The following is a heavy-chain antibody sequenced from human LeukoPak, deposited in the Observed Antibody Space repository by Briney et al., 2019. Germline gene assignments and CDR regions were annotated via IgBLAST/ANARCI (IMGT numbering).Heavy chain of an antibody. Sequence: GGSLRLSCAASGFTFSSYAMRWVRQDPGKGLEWVSAVSGGGGSTYYADSVKGRFTIARDNSKNTLYLRMNSLRAEDTAVYYCAKATPSIVDSSGWGRYFDYWGQGTLVTVSS. D-gene: IGHD6-19*01. CDR2: VSGGGGST. J-gene: IGHJ4*02. CDR1: GFTFSSYA. CDR3: AKATPSIVDSSGWGRYFDY. V-gene: IGHV3-23*01.